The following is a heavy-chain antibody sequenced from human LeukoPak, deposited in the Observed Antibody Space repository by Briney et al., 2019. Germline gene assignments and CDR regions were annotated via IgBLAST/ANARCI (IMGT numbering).Heavy chain of an antibody. V-gene: IGHV4-59*01. CDR1: GGSLSSYY. Sequence: SETLSITCTISGGSLSSYYWSWIRQPPGKGLEWIGYIYDSGSTNYNPSLKSRVTISVGTSKNQFFLKLNSVTAADTAVYYCARHDLSRDSSSGDYWGQGILVTVSS. D-gene: IGHD6-6*01. J-gene: IGHJ4*02. CDR3: ARHDLSRDSSSGDY. CDR2: IYDSGST.